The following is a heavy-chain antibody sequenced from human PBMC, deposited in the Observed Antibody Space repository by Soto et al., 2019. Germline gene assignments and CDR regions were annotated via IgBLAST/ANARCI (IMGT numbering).Heavy chain of an antibody. CDR1: GGSVNSYY. D-gene: IGHD1-26*01. Sequence: QLQLQESGPGLVKPSETLSLTCTVSGGSVNSYYFSWIRQPPGKGLEWIGYIYYSGSTNYNPSLKRRATISIDTSKNQFSLKLTSVTAADTAVYFCARGGGSPDYWGQGTLVTVSS. CDR2: IYYSGST. J-gene: IGHJ4*02. V-gene: IGHV4-59*02. CDR3: ARGGGSPDY.